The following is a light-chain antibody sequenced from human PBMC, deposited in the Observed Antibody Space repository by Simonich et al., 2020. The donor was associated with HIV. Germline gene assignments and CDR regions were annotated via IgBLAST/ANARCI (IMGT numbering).Light chain of an antibody. V-gene: IGKV1-33*01. CDR1: QGISSY. CDR3: QQYDILPYT. CDR2: DAS. Sequence: DIQLTQSPSFLSASVGDRVTITCRASQGISSYLAWYQQKPGKAPKLLIYDASSLETGVPSRFSGSGSGTYFTFTISSLQPEDIATYYCQQYDILPYTFGQGTKLEIK. J-gene: IGKJ2*01.